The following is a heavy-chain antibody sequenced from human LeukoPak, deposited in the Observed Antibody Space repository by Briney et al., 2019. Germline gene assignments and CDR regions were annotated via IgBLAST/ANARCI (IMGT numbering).Heavy chain of an antibody. J-gene: IGHJ4*02. CDR1: GFTFRNYG. Sequence: GRSLRLSCSASGFTFRNYGMHWVRQAPGKGLEWVAAIWYDGTHEFYVDSVKGRCTISRDNSKNTLFLEMNSLRAEDTAVYYCAKDAEDFGDSYFDHWGQGALVTVSS. V-gene: IGHV3-33*03. D-gene: IGHD2-21*02. CDR3: AKDAEDFGDSYFDH. CDR2: IWYDGTHE.